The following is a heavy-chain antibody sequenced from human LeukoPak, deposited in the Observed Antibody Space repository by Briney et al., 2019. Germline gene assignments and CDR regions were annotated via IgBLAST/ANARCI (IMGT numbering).Heavy chain of an antibody. Sequence: ASVRVSCKASGGTFSSYAISWVRQAPGQGLEWMGRIIPIFGIANYAQKFQGRVTITADKSTSTAYMELSSLRSEDTAVYYCARGAAPYYDIPQGMDVWGQETTVTVSS. V-gene: IGHV1-69*04. D-gene: IGHD3-9*01. CDR3: ARGAAPYYDIPQGMDV. CDR1: GGTFSSYA. CDR2: IIPIFGIA. J-gene: IGHJ6*02.